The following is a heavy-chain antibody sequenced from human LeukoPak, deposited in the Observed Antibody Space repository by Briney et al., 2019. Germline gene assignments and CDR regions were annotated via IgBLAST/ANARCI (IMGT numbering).Heavy chain of an antibody. J-gene: IGHJ4*02. V-gene: IGHV1-8*01. D-gene: IGHD3-10*01. CDR3: ARVWLRVRGVIDY. CDR1: GYTFTSYD. Sequence: ASVKASCKASGYTFTSYDINWVRQATGQGLEWMGWMNPNSGNTGYAQKFQGRVTMTRNTSISTAYMELSSLRSEDTAVYYCARVWLRVRGVIDYWGQGTPVTVSS. CDR2: MNPNSGNT.